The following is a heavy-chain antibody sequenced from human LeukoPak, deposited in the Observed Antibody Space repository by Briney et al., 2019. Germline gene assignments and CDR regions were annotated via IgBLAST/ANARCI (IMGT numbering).Heavy chain of an antibody. CDR2: IDYDSSHI. V-gene: IGHV3-21*01. CDR3: ARKTDRPGEVGRDRFFDL. J-gene: IGHJ2*01. Sequence: GGSLRLSCAASGFTFSNSAMNWVRQVPGKGLEWVSSIDYDSSHIYYAASVRGRFTISRDNARNSVYLQMNSLRVEDTAVYYCARKTDRPGEVGRDRFFDLWGRGTLVTVSS. D-gene: IGHD2-15*01. CDR1: GFTFSNSA.